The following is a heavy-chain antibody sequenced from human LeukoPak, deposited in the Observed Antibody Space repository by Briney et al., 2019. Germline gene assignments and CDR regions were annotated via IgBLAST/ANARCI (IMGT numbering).Heavy chain of an antibody. V-gene: IGHV1-24*01. CDR1: GYTLTELS. D-gene: IGHD4-17*01. J-gene: IGHJ4*02. CDR2: FDPGDGET. CDR3: ATSAITVTTFGGFDY. Sequence: ASVKVSCKVSGYTLTELSMHWVRQAPGKGLEWMGGFDPGDGETIYAQKFQGRVTMTGDTSTDTAYMELSSLRSEDTAVYYCATSAITVTTFGGFDYWGQGTLVTVSS.